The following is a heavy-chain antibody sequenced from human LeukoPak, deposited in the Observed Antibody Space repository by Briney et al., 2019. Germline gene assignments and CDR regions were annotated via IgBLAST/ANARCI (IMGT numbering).Heavy chain of an antibody. CDR3: ARDAREWLLLSYYYYYYMDV. D-gene: IGHD3-22*01. J-gene: IGHJ6*03. CDR1: GYTFTGYY. V-gene: IGHV1-2*02. CDR2: IKPSSGGT. Sequence: GASVKVSCKASGYTFTGYYIHWVRQAPGQGLEWMGWIKPSSGGTNYAQNFQGRVTMTRDTSINTAYMELSRLRSDDTAVYYCARDAREWLLLSYYYYYYMDVWGKGTTVTVSS.